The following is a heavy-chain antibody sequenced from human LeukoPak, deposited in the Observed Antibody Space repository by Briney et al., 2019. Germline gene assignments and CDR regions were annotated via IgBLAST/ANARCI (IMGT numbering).Heavy chain of an antibody. Sequence: GGSLRLSCEASGFIFDNYDMSWVRQAPGKGLEWVASIVGRGAMTYYADHVKGRFTISRDNSEKTVDLLMNTLRVEDTALYYCAKDRGGAQHFDVLAAADFWGQGTLVTVSS. CDR3: AKDRGGAQHFDVLAAADF. CDR2: IVGRGAMT. V-gene: IGHV3-23*01. CDR1: GFIFDNYD. D-gene: IGHD3-9*01. J-gene: IGHJ4*02.